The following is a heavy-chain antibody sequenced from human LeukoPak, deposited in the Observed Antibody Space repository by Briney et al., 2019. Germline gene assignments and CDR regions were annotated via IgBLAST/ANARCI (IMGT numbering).Heavy chain of an antibody. CDR1: GGSISSYH. Sequence: SETLSLTCTVSGGSISSYHWSWIRQPPGKGLEWIGYISYSGSTNYNPSLKSRVTISVDTSKNQFSLKLSSVTAADTAMYYCARHQVLDGKPNYYHYGMDVWGQGTTVTVSS. CDR2: ISYSGST. CDR3: ARHQVLDGKPNYYHYGMDV. J-gene: IGHJ6*02. V-gene: IGHV4-59*01. D-gene: IGHD3-10*01.